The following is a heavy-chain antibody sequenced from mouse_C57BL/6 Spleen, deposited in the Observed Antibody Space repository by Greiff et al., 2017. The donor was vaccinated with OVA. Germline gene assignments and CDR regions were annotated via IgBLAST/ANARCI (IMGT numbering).Heavy chain of an antibody. V-gene: IGHV1-72*01. J-gene: IGHJ2*01. CDR3: ARSDYGSPYYFDY. CDR1: GYTFTSYW. CDR2: IDPNSGGT. D-gene: IGHD1-1*01. Sequence: QVHVKQPGAELVKPGASVKLSCKASGYTFTSYWMHWVKQRPGRGLEWIGRIDPNSGGTKYNEKFKSKATLTVDKPSSTAYMQLSSLTSEDSAVYYCARSDYGSPYYFDYWGQGTTLTVSS.